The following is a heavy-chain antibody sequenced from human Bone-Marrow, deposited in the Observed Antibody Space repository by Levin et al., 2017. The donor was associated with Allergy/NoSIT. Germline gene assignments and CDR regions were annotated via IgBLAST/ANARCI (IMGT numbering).Heavy chain of an antibody. CDR1: GFTFGEHG. Sequence: QRGESLKISCTASGFTFGEHGLTWVRQAPGKGLEWVGLVKSKVYGGTTHYAASVEGRFTMSRDDSKNIAYLQMNSLDTDDTGVYYCARDVGLMLTGVGRYYGMDVWGLGTTVTVSS. CDR2: VKSKVYGGTT. CDR3: ARDVGLMLTGVGRYYGMDV. V-gene: IGHV3-49*04. J-gene: IGHJ6*02. D-gene: IGHD3-3*01.